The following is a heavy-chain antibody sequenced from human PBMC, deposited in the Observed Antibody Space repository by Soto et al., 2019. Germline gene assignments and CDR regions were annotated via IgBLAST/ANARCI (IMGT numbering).Heavy chain of an antibody. Sequence: GASVKVSCKASGYTFTGYYMHWVRQAPGQGLEWMGWINPNNGDTNYAQKFQGRVTMTRDTSASTAYMELSSLRSEDTAVYYCAREKLSGYVDAFDIWGQGTMVTVSS. J-gene: IGHJ3*02. CDR3: AREKLSGYVDAFDI. V-gene: IGHV1-2*02. CDR2: INPNNGDT. D-gene: IGHD5-12*01. CDR1: GYTFTGYY.